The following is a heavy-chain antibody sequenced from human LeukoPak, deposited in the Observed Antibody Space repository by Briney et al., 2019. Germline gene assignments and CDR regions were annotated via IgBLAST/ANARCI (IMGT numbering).Heavy chain of an antibody. CDR3: ARGRQWLVPNYYYYYMDV. CDR2: IYYSGST. Sequence: PSETLSLTRTVSGGSICSHYWSWIRQPPGKGLEWIGYIYYSGSTNYNPSLKSRVTISVDTSKNQFSLKLSSVTAADTAVYYCARGRQWLVPNYYYYYMDVWGKGTTVTVSS. J-gene: IGHJ6*03. D-gene: IGHD6-19*01. V-gene: IGHV4-59*11. CDR1: GGSICSHY.